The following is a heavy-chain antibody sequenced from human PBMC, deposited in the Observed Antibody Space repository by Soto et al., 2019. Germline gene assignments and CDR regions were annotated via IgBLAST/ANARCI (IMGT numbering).Heavy chain of an antibody. D-gene: IGHD1-26*01. CDR1: GFSLSTSGAG. CDR2: ISWKDEK. J-gene: IGHJ4*02. CDR3: AHRYGGNYYRWYFDS. Sequence: QITWKESGPTLVKPTQTLTVTCTFSGFSLSTSGAGVGWIRQSPGKAPEWLALISWKDEKRYNPGLKSRLTITKDTSKNQVVLTMTDLDPVDTATYFCAHRYGGNYYRWYFDSWGQGTLVNVSS. V-gene: IGHV2-5*01.